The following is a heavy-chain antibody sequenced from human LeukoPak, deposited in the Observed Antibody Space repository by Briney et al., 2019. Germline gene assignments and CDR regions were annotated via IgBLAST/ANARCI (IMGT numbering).Heavy chain of an antibody. D-gene: IGHD2-15*01. V-gene: IGHV3-9*01. CDR1: GFNFDDYA. CDR2: IKSNSGSI. Sequence: GGSLRLSCTASGFNFDDYAMHWVRQPPGKGLEWVSGIKSNSGSIDYADSVKGRFTISRDNAKNTVYLQVNSLRAEDTAVYYCARGADCSGGSCYFPGLDYWGQGSLVTVSS. CDR3: ARGADCSGGSCYFPGLDY. J-gene: IGHJ4*02.